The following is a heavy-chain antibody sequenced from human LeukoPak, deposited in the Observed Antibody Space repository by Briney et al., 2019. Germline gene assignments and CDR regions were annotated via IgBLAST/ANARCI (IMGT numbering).Heavy chain of an antibody. CDR3: ARPQPRGVRGVNDYMDV. Sequence: SETLSLTCTVSGGSISSSSYYWGWLRQPPGTGREWGGSIYYSVTTYYNPSLQSRVTLSVDTSQNQFSLKLSSVTAADTAVYYCARPQPRGVRGVNDYMDVWGKGTTVTVSS. CDR1: GGSISSSSYY. CDR2: IYYSVTT. D-gene: IGHD3-10*01. J-gene: IGHJ6*03. V-gene: IGHV4-39*01.